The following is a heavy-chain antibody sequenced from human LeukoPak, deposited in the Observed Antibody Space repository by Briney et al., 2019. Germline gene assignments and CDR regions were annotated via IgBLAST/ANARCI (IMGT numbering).Heavy chain of an antibody. CDR1: GGSISSSTYY. J-gene: IGHJ2*01. Sequence: SGTLSLTCIVSGGSISSSTYYWVWIRQPPGKGLEWIGYIYYSGSTYYNPSLKSRVTISVDTSKNQFSLKLSSVTAADTAIYYCANKYCSGTSCYAGNWYFDLWGRGTLVTASS. V-gene: IGHV4-39*01. CDR2: IYYSGST. D-gene: IGHD2-2*01. CDR3: ANKYCSGTSCYAGNWYFDL.